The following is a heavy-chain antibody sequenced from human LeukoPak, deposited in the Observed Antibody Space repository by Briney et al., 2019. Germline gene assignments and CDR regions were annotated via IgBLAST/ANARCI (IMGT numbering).Heavy chain of an antibody. CDR2: IKQDGSER. V-gene: IGHV3-7*04. D-gene: IGHD3-3*01. CDR3: ARENWAPYD. J-gene: IGHJ4*02. CDR1: GLTFTKYW. Sequence: GGSLRLSCKASGLTFTKYWMTCVRRAPVNGLEWVAKIKQDGSERTYVDTVKGRFIISRDNAKNLLYLQMNSLRAEDTAVYYCARENWAPYDWGQGTLVTASS.